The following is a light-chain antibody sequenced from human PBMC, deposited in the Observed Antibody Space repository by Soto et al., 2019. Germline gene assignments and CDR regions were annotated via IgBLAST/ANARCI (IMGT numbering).Light chain of an antibody. J-gene: IGLJ1*01. CDR1: SSDVGAYNF. CDR3: SAYTVSRTYV. CDR2: NVY. Sequence: QYVLTQPASVSGSPGQSITISCTGTSSDVGAYNFVSWHQQHPGKAPKLMIYNVYDRPSGISYRFSGSKSGNTASLTISGLQGEDEADYYCSAYTVSRTYVFGTGTKVT. V-gene: IGLV2-14*03.